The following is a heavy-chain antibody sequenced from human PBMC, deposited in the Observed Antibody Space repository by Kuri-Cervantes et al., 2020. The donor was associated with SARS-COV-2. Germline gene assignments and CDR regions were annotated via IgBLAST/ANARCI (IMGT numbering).Heavy chain of an antibody. CDR2: IWYDGSVE. Sequence: GGSLRLPCAASGFTFSRSTMHWVRQAPGKGLEWVALIWYDGSVEYYGDSVKGRFTISRDQAKNTLHLQMNNLRVEDAGVYYCAKDAGDGYNSAFDSWGQGTRVTVSS. CDR3: AKDAGDGYNSAFDS. V-gene: IGHV3-30*02. CDR1: GFTFSRST. J-gene: IGHJ4*02. D-gene: IGHD5-24*01.